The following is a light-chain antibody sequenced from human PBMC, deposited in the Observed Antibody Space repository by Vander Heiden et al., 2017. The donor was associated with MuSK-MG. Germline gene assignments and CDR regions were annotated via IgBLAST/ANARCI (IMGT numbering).Light chain of an antibody. V-gene: IGLV2-8*01. Sequence: QSALTQPPSASGSPGQSVTISCTGTSSDVGAYDYVSWYQQHPGEAPKILFYEVTKRPSGVPDRFSGSKSGNTASLTVSGLQAEDEADYFCISYARTDRLVVGGGTKPTVL. CDR3: ISYARTDRLV. CDR1: SSDVGAYDY. J-gene: IGLJ3*02. CDR2: EVT.